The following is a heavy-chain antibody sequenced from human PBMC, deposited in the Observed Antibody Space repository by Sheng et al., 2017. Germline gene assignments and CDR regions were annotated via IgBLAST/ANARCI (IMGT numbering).Heavy chain of an antibody. D-gene: IGHD6-6*01. J-gene: IGHJ6*02. CDR2: IWYDGSNK. Sequence: ESGGGVVQPGRSLRLSCAASGFTFSSYGMHWVRQAPGKGLEWVAVIWYDGSNKYYADSVKGRFTISRDNSKNTLYLQMNSLRAEDTAVYYCARETARPARRFQGVDYYYYGMDVWDQGP. V-gene: IGHV3-33*01. CDR1: GFTFSSYG. CDR3: ARETARPARRFQGVDYYYYGMDV.